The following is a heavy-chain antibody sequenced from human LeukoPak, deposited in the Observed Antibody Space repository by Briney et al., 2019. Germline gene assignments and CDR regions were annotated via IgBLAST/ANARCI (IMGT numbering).Heavy chain of an antibody. J-gene: IGHJ4*02. CDR1: GGSISSYY. CDR3: ARGIDGSSWPFSMGDYFDY. Sequence: SETLSLTCTVSGGSISSYYWSWIRQPAGKGLEWIGRIYTSGSTNYNPSLKSRVTISVDTSKNQFSLKLSSVTAADTAVYYCARGIDGSSWPFSMGDYFDYWGQGTLVTVSS. V-gene: IGHV4-4*07. D-gene: IGHD6-13*01. CDR2: IYTSGST.